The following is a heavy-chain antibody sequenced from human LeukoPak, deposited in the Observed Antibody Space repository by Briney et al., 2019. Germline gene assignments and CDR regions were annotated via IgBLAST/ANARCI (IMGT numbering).Heavy chain of an antibody. Sequence: GGSLRLSCAASGFTFSNDWMHWVRQALGKGLVWVSRIDTDGSTTSYADSVKGRFIISRDNAKNTLYLQMNSLRAEDTAVYYCARGGLEPTDYWGQGTLVTVSS. D-gene: IGHD1-1*01. J-gene: IGHJ4*02. CDR1: GFTFSNDW. CDR2: IDTDGSTT. CDR3: ARGGLEPTDY. V-gene: IGHV3-74*01.